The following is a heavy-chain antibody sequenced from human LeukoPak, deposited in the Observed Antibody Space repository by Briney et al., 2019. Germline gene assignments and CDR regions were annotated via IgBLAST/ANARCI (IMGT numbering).Heavy chain of an antibody. D-gene: IGHD3-9*01. CDR3: ARDLLGSHTSYSSGAWDY. Sequence: SVKVSCKASGGTFSSYAISWVRQAPGQGLEWMGGIIPTFGTANYAQKFQGRLTITADESTSTAYMELSSLRAEDTAVYYCARDLLGSHTSYSSGAWDYWGQGTLVTVSS. V-gene: IGHV1-69*13. J-gene: IGHJ4*02. CDR1: GGTFSSYA. CDR2: IIPTFGTA.